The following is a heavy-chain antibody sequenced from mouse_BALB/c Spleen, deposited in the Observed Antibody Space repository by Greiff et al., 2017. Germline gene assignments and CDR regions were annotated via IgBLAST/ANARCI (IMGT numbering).Heavy chain of an antibody. CDR3: ARHNGSSFVLYAMDY. J-gene: IGHJ4*01. V-gene: IGHV5-12-1*01. CDR2: ISSGGGST. CDR1: GFAFSSYD. Sequence: EVKVVESGGGLVKPGGSLKLSCAASGFAFSSYDMSWVRQTPEKRLEWVAYISSGGGSTYYPDTVKGRFTISRDNAKNTLYLQMSSLKSEDTAMYYCARHNGSSFVLYAMDYWGQGTSVTVSS. D-gene: IGHD1-1*01.